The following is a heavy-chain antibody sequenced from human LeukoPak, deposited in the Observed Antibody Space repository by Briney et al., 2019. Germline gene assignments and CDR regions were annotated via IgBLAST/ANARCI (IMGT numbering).Heavy chain of an antibody. CDR3: ARKGMGFRESYFYFDY. CDR1: GYTFTSYY. J-gene: IGHJ4*02. V-gene: IGHV1-46*01. D-gene: IGHD3-16*01. Sequence: ASGKVSCKASGYTFTSYYIHGVRQAPGQGLDGMGIINPSGGSTSYAQKFQGRVTITRNMSTSTVYMELSSVRSEDTAVYYCARKGMGFRESYFYFDYWGKGTLVTVSS. CDR2: INPSGGST.